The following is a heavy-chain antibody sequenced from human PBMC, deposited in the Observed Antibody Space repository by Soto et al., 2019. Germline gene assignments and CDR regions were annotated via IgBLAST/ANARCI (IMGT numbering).Heavy chain of an antibody. J-gene: IGHJ6*03. D-gene: IGHD3-10*01. CDR1: GFTFSSHW. Sequence: EVQLVESGGVLVQPGGSLRLSCAASGFTFSSHWMHWVRQAPGKGLVWVSRINSDGSRINYADSVKGGLTISRDNAKNTVYLQMNSLRAEDTAVYICARGASGRYYMDVWGKGTTVTVSS. V-gene: IGHV3-74*01. CDR3: ARGASGRYYMDV. CDR2: INSDGSRI.